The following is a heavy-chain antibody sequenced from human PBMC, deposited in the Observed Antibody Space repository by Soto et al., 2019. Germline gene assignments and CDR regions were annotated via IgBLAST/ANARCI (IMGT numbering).Heavy chain of an antibody. CDR2: IYYSGST. Sequence: PSETLSLTCTVSGGSISSGDYYWSWIRQPPGKGLEWIGYIYYSGSTYYNPSLKSRVTISVDTSKNQFSLKLSSVTAADTAVYYCARNVLRYFDWLFFDYWGQGTLVTVSS. D-gene: IGHD3-9*01. CDR1: GGSISSGDYY. CDR3: ARNVLRYFDWLFFDY. J-gene: IGHJ4*02. V-gene: IGHV4-30-4*01.